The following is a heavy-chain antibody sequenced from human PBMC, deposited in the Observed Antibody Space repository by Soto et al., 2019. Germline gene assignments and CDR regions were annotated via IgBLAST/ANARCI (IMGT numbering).Heavy chain of an antibody. CDR1: GGTFSSYA. CDR3: ARDKGITGTTGFDY. CDR2: IIPIFGTA. J-gene: IGHJ4*02. D-gene: IGHD1-7*01. Sequence: SSVKVSCKASGGTFSSYAISWVRQAPGQGLEWMGGIIPIFGTANYAQKFQGRVTITADESTSTAYMELSSLRSEDTAVYYCARDKGITGTTGFDYWGQGTLVTVSA. V-gene: IGHV1-69*13.